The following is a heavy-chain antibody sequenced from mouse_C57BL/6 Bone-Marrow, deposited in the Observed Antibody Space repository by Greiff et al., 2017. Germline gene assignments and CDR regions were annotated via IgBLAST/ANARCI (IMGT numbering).Heavy chain of an antibody. Sequence: VQLQQPGAELVMPGASVKLSCKASGYTFTSYWMHWVKQRPGQGLEWIGEIDPSDSYTNYNQKFKGKSTLTVDKSSSTAYMQLSSLTSEDSAVYYCARSHYYGSNYFDYWGQGTTLTVSS. J-gene: IGHJ2*01. D-gene: IGHD1-1*01. CDR1: GYTFTSYW. CDR3: ARSHYYGSNYFDY. CDR2: IDPSDSYT. V-gene: IGHV1-69*01.